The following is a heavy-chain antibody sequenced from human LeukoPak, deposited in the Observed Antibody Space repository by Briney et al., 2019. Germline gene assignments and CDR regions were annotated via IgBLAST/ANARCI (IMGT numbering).Heavy chain of an antibody. CDR3: ARWGNNKILDY. J-gene: IGHJ4*02. Sequence: PGGSLRLSCVASGFTFSSHGMHWVRQAPGKGLEWVAVIWYDGSEKYSAYTVKGRFIISRDNSKNMLYLQMNSLRADDTTVYYCARWGNNKILDYWGQGTLVTVSS. V-gene: IGHV3-33*01. CDR1: GFTFSSHG. D-gene: IGHD7-27*01. CDR2: IWYDGSEK.